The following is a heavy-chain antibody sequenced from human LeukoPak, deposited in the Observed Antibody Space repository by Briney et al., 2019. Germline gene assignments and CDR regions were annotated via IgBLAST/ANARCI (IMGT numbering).Heavy chain of an antibody. CDR3: ARSGENHYSNYPTSDAFDI. CDR2: RNSNSGNT. Sequence: ASVKVSCKATRYIFTSYVIHGVRQATGQGLEWMGCRNSNSGNTGYAEKFQRRVPITRNTSISTANKELSSLRYEDTAVYYCARSGENHYSNYPTSDAFDIWGQGTMVTVSS. D-gene: IGHD4-11*01. CDR1: RYIFTSYV. V-gene: IGHV1-8*03. J-gene: IGHJ3*02.